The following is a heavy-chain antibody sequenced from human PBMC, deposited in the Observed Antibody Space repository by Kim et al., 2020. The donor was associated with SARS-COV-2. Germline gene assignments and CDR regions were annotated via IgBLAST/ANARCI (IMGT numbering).Heavy chain of an antibody. CDR1: GFTFDDYA. V-gene: IGHV3-9*01. D-gene: IGHD3-10*01. CDR3: AKGHGSGSYYYYYYMDV. CDR2: ISWNSGSI. J-gene: IGHJ6*03. Sequence: GGSLRLSCAASGFTFDDYAMHWVRQAPGKGLEWVSGISWNSGSIGYADSVKGRFTISRDNAKNSLYLQMNSLRAEDTALYYCAKGHGSGSYYYYYYMDVWGKGTTVTVSS.